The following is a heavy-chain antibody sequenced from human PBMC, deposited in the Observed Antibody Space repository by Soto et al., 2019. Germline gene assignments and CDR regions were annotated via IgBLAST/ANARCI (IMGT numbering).Heavy chain of an antibody. CDR3: ARAAEYSSSSGIYYYYYGMDV. CDR1: CGSISIYY. CDR2: IYYSGST. J-gene: IGHJ6*02. Sequence: LSLTCTVSCGSISIYYWSWIRQPPLKGLEWIGYIYYSGSTNYNPSLKSRVTISVDTSKNQFSLKLSSVTAADTAVYYCARAAEYSSSSGIYYYYYGMDVWGQGTTVTVSS. V-gene: IGHV4-59*01. D-gene: IGHD6-6*01.